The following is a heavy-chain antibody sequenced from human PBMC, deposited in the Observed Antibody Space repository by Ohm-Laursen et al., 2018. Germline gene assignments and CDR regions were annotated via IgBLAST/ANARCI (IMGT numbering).Heavy chain of an antibody. CDR3: AKAPKQQLVYYFDY. Sequence: SLRLSCTASGFTVSSNSLTWVRQAPGKGLEWVSVIYSGGSTYYADSVKGRFTISRDNSKNTLYLQMNSLRAEDTAVYYCAKAPKQQLVYYFDYWGQGTLVTVSS. J-gene: IGHJ4*02. CDR1: GFTVSSNS. D-gene: IGHD6-13*01. CDR2: IYSGGST. V-gene: IGHV3-66*01.